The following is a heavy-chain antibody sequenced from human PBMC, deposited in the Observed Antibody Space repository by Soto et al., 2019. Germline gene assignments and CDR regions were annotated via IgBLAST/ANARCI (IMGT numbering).Heavy chain of an antibody. Sequence: PGGSLRLSCAASGFTFISYAMHWVRQAPGKGLEYVSAISSNGGSTYYANSVKGRFTISRDNSKNTLYLQMGSLRAEDMAVYYCARDQSIWFGDYGPYYYGMDVWGQGTTVTVSS. CDR2: ISSNGGST. J-gene: IGHJ6*02. CDR3: ARDQSIWFGDYGPYYYGMDV. V-gene: IGHV3-64*01. D-gene: IGHD3-10*01. CDR1: GFTFISYA.